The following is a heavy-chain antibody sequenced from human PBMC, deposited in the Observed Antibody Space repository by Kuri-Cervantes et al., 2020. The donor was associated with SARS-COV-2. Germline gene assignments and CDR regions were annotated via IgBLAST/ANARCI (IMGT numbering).Heavy chain of an antibody. D-gene: IGHD6-19*01. CDR3: ARDLAGAATTGHYFDY. CDR2: INPNSGGT. Sequence: GGSLRLSFKTPEPTFPNYDINWVRQATGQGLEWMGWINPNSGGTNYAQKFQGRVTMTRDTSISTAYMELSRLESDDTAVYYCARDLAGAATTGHYFDYWGQGTLVTVSS. J-gene: IGHJ4*02. V-gene: IGHV1-2*02. CDR1: EPTFPNYD.